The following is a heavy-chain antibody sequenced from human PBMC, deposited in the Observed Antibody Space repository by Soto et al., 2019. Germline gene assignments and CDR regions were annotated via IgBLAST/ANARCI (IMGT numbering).Heavy chain of an antibody. J-gene: IGHJ6*02. CDR2: ISSSSSYI. Sequence: EVQLVESGGGLVKPGGSLRLSCAASGFTFSSYSMNWVRQAPGKGLEWVSSISSSSSYIYYADSVKGRFTISRDNAKNSLYLQMNSLRAEDTAVYYCARAGYDSSGYYSLIDYGMDVWGQGTTVTVSS. CDR3: ARAGYDSSGYYSLIDYGMDV. CDR1: GFTFSSYS. D-gene: IGHD3-22*01. V-gene: IGHV3-21*01.